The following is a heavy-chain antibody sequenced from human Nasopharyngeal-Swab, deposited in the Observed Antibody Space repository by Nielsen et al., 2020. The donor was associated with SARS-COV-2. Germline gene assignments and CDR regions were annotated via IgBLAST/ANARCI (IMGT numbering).Heavy chain of an antibody. CDR2: FDPEDAET. V-gene: IGHV1-24*01. D-gene: IGHD1-14*01. J-gene: IGHJ5*02. Sequence: ASVKVSCKDSGYTLTELSMHWVRQATGKGLEWMGGFDPEDAETIYAQKFQGRVTMTEDTDTDTAYRELSSLRSEDTAVYYFATAPALPHHQSNWFDPWGQGTLVTVSS. CDR1: GYTLTELS. CDR3: ATAPALPHHQSNWFDP.